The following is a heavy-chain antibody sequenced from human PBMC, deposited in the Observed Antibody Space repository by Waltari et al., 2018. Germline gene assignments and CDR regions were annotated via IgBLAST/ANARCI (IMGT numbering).Heavy chain of an antibody. D-gene: IGHD1-1*01. J-gene: IGHJ2*01. CDR1: GTTLKKYA. Sequence: VRVLESGGGLVQPGGSLRLSCAAFGTTLKKYALAWVRLPPGKRLECVAVITCGGTNTYYADSVKVRFTVSRDNSKNTLDLQMNNLGLEDTAVYFCAKGLEMRDWYFDIWGRGTLLTVSS. CDR3: AKGLEMRDWYFDI. V-gene: IGHV3-23*01. CDR2: ITCGGTNT.